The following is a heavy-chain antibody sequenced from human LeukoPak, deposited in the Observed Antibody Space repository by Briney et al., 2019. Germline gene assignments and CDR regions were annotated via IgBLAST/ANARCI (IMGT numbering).Heavy chain of an antibody. CDR3: ARAAGYYYYGMDV. CDR1: GFTFGSYV. V-gene: IGHV3-23*01. J-gene: IGHJ6*02. Sequence: GGSLRLSCAASGFTFGSYVMAWVHQAPGKGLEWVSGLSGSGVSTYSADSVKGRFTISRENAKNSLYLQMNSLRAGDTAVYYCARAAGYYYYGMDVWGQGTTVTVSS. CDR2: LSGSGVST.